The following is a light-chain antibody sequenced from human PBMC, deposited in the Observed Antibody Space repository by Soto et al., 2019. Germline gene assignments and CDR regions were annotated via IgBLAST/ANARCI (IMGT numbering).Light chain of an antibody. CDR2: GAS. Sequence: EIVLTQSPCPLSWSAGERATLSCRASQSVGINYLAWYQQKPGQAPRLIMYGASSRATAIPDRFSGSGSGTDFTLTISRLEPEDFAVYYCQQYGSSPPWTFGQGTKVDIK. CDR1: QSVGINY. J-gene: IGKJ1*01. V-gene: IGKV3-20*01. CDR3: QQYGSSPPWT.